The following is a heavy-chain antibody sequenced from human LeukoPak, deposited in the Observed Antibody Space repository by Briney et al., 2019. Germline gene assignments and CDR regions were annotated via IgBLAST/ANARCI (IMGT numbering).Heavy chain of an antibody. J-gene: IGHJ4*02. CDR1: GFTFSSYG. CDR3: ARQHCSGGDCYFFD. CDR2: IWYDGNNK. D-gene: IGHD2-15*01. V-gene: IGHV3-33*01. Sequence: GRSLRLSCAASGFTFSSYGMHWVRQAPGKGLEWVALIWYDGNNKYYADSVKGRFTISRDNSKNTLYLQLNSLRAEDTAVYYCARQHCSGGDCYFFDWGQGTLVTVSS.